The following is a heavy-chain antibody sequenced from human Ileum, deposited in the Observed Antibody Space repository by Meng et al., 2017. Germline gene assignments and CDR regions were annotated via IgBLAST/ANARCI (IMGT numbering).Heavy chain of an antibody. CDR1: GFTFSSYS. J-gene: IGHJ5*02. Sequence: EVQLVESGGDLVKPAGSLRLSCAASGFTFSSYSMNWVRQAPGKGLEWVSSISSSSSYIYYADSLKGRFTISRDNAKNSLYLQMNSLRAEDTAVYYCARERQDNRWFDPWGQGTLVTVSS. D-gene: IGHD1-1*01. CDR3: ARERQDNRWFDP. CDR2: ISSSSSYI. V-gene: IGHV3-21*01.